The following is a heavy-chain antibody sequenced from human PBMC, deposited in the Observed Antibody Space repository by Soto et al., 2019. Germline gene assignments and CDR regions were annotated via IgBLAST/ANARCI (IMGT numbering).Heavy chain of an antibody. Sequence: HPGGSLRLSCAASGFTFSSYGMHWVRQAPGKGLEWVAVISYDGSNKYYADSVKGRFTISRDNSKNTLYLQMNSLRAEDTAVYYCAKELGYCSSTSCYGSPYGMDVWGQGTTVTVSS. CDR3: AKELGYCSSTSCYGSPYGMDV. D-gene: IGHD2-2*01. CDR1: GFTFSSYG. V-gene: IGHV3-30*18. J-gene: IGHJ6*02. CDR2: ISYDGSNK.